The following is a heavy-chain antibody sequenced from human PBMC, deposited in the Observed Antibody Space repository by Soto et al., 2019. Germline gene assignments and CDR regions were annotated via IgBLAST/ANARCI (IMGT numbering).Heavy chain of an antibody. V-gene: IGHV4-39*01. CDR1: GGSISSSSYY. CDR3: ARHGRTGILPL. D-gene: IGHD3-9*01. Sequence: QLQLQESGPGLVKPSETLSLTCTVSGGSISSSSYYWGWIRQPPGKGLEWIGSIYYSGSTYYNPSLKGRAPIPVDTSKNQFPLKLSSVPAEDRAVYYCARHGRTGILPLWGQGTTVPFSS. CDR2: IYYSGST. J-gene: IGHJ6*02.